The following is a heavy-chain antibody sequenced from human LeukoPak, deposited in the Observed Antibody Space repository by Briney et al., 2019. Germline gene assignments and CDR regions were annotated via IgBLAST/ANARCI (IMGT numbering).Heavy chain of an antibody. Sequence: SVKVSCKTSRGTFSSYTISWVRQAPGQGLEWMGGIIPILKFQGRVTITADESTSTAYMELSSLRSEDTAVYYCARGVTGRYCSSTSCHWRAWFDPWGQGTLVTVSS. D-gene: IGHD2-2*01. CDR3: ARGVTGRYCSSTSCHWRAWFDP. CDR1: RGTFSSYT. V-gene: IGHV1-69*13. J-gene: IGHJ5*02. CDR2: IIPIL.